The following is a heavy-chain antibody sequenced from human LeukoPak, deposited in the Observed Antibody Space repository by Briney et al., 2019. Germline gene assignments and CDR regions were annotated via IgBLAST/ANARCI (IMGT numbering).Heavy chain of an antibody. Sequence: SETLSLTCSVSGDSISSGSYFWSWVRQHRGKALEWIGYIYYSGSTYYNPSLETRLSISIDKSKNPFSLKLNSLTAADTAMYYCTRVRVAPRYFDLWGRGALVTVSS. D-gene: IGHD5-12*01. V-gene: IGHV4-31*03. CDR3: TRVRVAPRYFDL. J-gene: IGHJ2*01. CDR1: GDSISSGSYF. CDR2: IYYSGST.